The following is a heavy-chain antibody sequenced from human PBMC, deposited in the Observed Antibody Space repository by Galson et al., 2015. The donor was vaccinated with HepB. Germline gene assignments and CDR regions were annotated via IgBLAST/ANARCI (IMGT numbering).Heavy chain of an antibody. CDR3: AKDAMKSSYYFDH. Sequence: SLRLSCAASGFSVSNYGMHWVRQAPGKGLEWVAVMWSDGINKYYGDSVKGRFTISRDKSKNTLVLQMNSLRVEDTAVYYCAKDAMKSSYYFDHWGQGTLVTVSS. V-gene: IGHV3-33*03. J-gene: IGHJ4*02. D-gene: IGHD6-6*01. CDR1: GFSVSNYG. CDR2: MWSDGINK.